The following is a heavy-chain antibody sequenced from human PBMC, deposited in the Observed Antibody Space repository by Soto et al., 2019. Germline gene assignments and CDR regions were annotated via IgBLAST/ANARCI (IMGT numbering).Heavy chain of an antibody. CDR1: GGSFRTNA. CDR2: IIPIFPTP. J-gene: IGHJ6*02. V-gene: IGHV1-69*12. CDR3: ARDKVRQLLGVIYYYLMDD. D-gene: IGHD3-3*02. Sequence: QVQLVQSGAEVKKPGSSVKISCKASGGSFRTNAFSWVRQAPGQGLEWMGGIIPIFPTPDYEQKFQGRVTIYAVEVTSLTYMEVSSLRSEDTVTYYCARDKVRQLLGVIYYYLMDDWGQGTTVTVPS.